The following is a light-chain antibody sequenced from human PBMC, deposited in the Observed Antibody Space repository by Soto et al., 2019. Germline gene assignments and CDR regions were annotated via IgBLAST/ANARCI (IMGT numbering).Light chain of an antibody. J-gene: IGKJ1*01. Sequence: DIVMTQSPLSLPVTPGEPASISCRSSQSLLNSNGYNYLDWYLQKPGQSPQLLIYLGSSRASGVPDRFSGSGSGIDFTLTISRVEAEDVGFYYCMQALQAPLSSGQGTRVEIK. CDR3: MQALQAPLS. CDR1: QSLLNSNGYNY. CDR2: LGS. V-gene: IGKV2-28*01.